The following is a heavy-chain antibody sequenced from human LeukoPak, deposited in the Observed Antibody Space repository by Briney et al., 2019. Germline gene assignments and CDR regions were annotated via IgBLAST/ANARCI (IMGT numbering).Heavy chain of an antibody. CDR3: AKDEGKNYYDSSGGVDY. D-gene: IGHD3-22*01. J-gene: IGHJ4*02. CDR1: GFTFSSYG. CDR2: ISYDGSNK. V-gene: IGHV3-30*18. Sequence: GGSLRLSCAASGFTFSSYGMHWVRQAPGKGLEWVAVISYDGSNKYYADSVKGRFTISRDNSKNTLYLQMNSLRAEDTAVYYCAKDEGKNYYDSSGGVDYWGQGTLVTVSS.